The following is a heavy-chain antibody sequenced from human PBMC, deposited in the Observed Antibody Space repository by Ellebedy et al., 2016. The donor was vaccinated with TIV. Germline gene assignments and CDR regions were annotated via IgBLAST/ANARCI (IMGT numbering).Heavy chain of an antibody. J-gene: IGHJ4*02. CDR1: GYRFTSFY. V-gene: IGHV1-46*01. CDR3: ARGIVVPAVPKWGGFYFDS. D-gene: IGHD2-2*01. Sequence: ASVKVSXXASGYRFTSFYIVWVRQAHGQGLEWMGIINPSDGNTTYPQKFQGRVAMTRDTATSTVYMELSSLRSGDTAVYYCARGIVVPAVPKWGGFYFDSWGQGTLVTVSS. CDR2: INPSDGNT.